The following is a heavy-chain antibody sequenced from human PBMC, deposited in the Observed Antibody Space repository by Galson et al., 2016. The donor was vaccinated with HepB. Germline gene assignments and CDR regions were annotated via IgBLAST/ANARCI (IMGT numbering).Heavy chain of an antibody. CDR3: TRHRPIDY. CDR1: GFPFGDYA. Sequence: SLRLSCAGSGFPFGDYAMNWFRQAPGKGLEWIGLIRNKGDGGTTDYAASVQGRFSISRDDSKSIAYLQLNSLTTDDTAISYCTRHRPIDYWGQGTLVTVSS. J-gene: IGHJ4*02. CDR2: IRNKGDGGTT. V-gene: IGHV3-49*03.